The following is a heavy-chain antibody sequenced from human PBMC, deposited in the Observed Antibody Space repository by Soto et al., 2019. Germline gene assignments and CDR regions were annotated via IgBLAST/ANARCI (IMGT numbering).Heavy chain of an antibody. J-gene: IGHJ4*02. D-gene: IGHD3-9*01. CDR1: GFNLSHPW. CDR3: TTGIYYDILTGYHNVAY. V-gene: IGHV3-15*01. CDR2: IKSKTDGGTA. Sequence: GGSLRLSCVASGFNLSHPWMTWVRQAAGKGLEWVGRIKSKTDGGTADYAAPVKGRATISRDDSKYTVYLQMNSLKTEDTAVYYCTTGIYYDILTGYHNVAYWGQGALVTVSS.